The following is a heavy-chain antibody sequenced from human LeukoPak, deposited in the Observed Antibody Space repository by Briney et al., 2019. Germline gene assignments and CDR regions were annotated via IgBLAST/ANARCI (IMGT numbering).Heavy chain of an antibody. Sequence: GGSLRLSCAASGFTFSSYWMSWVRQAPGKGLEWVANIKQDGSEKYYVDSVKGRFTISRDNAKNSLYLQMNSLRAEDTAMYYCARAGTDYDLWTGYYYYMDVWGKGTTVTVSS. CDR1: GFTFSSYW. J-gene: IGHJ6*03. V-gene: IGHV3-7*01. CDR2: IKQDGSEK. D-gene: IGHD3-3*01. CDR3: ARAGTDYDLWTGYYYYMDV.